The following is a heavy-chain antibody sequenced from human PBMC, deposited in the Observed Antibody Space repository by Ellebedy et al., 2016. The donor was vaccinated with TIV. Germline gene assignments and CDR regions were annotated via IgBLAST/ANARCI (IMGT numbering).Heavy chain of an antibody. CDR3: ARMDHRGSGWYFDY. CDR2: IGSTSGTT. Sequence: GGSLRLXXPASGITFTSYSMTWPRHAPGKGLDWISYIGSTSGTTHYADSVRGRFTISRDNAKNSLYLQMNSLRAEDTAVYYCARMDHRGSGWYFDYWGQGTLVTVSS. CDR1: GITFTSYS. V-gene: IGHV3-48*04. J-gene: IGHJ4*02. D-gene: IGHD6-19*01.